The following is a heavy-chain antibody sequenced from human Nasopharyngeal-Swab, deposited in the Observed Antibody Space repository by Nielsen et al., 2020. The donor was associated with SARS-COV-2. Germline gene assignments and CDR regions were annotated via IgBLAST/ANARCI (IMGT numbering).Heavy chain of an antibody. D-gene: IGHD2-2*01. Sequence: SETLSLTCTVSGGSISSYYWSWIRQLPGKGLEWIGYIYYSGSTNYNPSLKSRVTISVDTSKNQFSLKLSSVTAADTALYYCARVGYCSSTSCYAAYYFDYWGQGTLVTVSS. CDR1: GGSISSYY. J-gene: IGHJ4*02. CDR2: IYYSGST. CDR3: ARVGYCSSTSCYAAYYFDY. V-gene: IGHV4-59*01.